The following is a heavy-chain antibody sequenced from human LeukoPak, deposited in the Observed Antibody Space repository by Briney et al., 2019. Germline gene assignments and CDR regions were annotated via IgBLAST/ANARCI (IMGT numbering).Heavy chain of an antibody. CDR3: AREIGSSSWYFYFDY. Sequence: PSETLSLTCAVYGGSFSGYYWSWIRQPPGQGLEWIGEINHSGSTNYNPSLKSRVTISVDTSKNQYSLKLSSVTAADTAVYYCAREIGSSSWYFYFDYWGQGTLVTVSS. J-gene: IGHJ4*02. CDR1: GGSFSGYY. D-gene: IGHD6-13*01. CDR2: INHSGST. V-gene: IGHV4-34*01.